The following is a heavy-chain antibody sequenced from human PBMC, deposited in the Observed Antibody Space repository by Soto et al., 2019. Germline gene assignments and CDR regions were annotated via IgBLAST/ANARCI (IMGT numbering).Heavy chain of an antibody. Sequence: WASVKVSCKASGGTFSSYAISWVRQAPGQGLEWMGGIIPIFGTANYAQKFQGRVTITADESTSTAYMELGSLRSEDTAVYYCARSSGWYGGWFDPWGQGTLVTVSS. CDR3: ARSSGWYGGWFDP. CDR1: GGTFSSYA. CDR2: IIPIFGTA. V-gene: IGHV1-69*13. D-gene: IGHD6-19*01. J-gene: IGHJ5*02.